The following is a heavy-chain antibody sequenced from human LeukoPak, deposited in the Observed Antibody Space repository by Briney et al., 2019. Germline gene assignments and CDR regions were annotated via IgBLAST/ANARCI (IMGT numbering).Heavy chain of an antibody. CDR3: ARPETYYYDSSGYYNFDY. CDR2: IIPIFGTA. J-gene: IGHJ4*02. CDR1: GGTFSSYA. Sequence: ASVKVSCKASGGTFSSYAISWVRQAPGQGLEWMGGIIPIFGTANYAQKFQDRVTITTDESTSTAYMELSSLRSEDTAVYYCARPETYYYDSSGYYNFDYWGQGTLVTVSS. D-gene: IGHD3-22*01. V-gene: IGHV1-69*05.